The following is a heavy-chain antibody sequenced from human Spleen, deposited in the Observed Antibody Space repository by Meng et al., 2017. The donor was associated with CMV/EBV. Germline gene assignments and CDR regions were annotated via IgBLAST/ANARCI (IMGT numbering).Heavy chain of an antibody. Sequence: SETLSLTCTVSGGSISSYYWSWIRQPPGKGLEWIGYIYYSGSTNYNPSLKSRVTISVDTSENQFSLKLSSVTAADTAVYYCARVYTMTGKGVFDYWGQGALVTVSS. D-gene: IGHD3-22*01. CDR1: GGSISSYY. J-gene: IGHJ4*02. V-gene: IGHV4-59*01. CDR2: IYYSGST. CDR3: ARVYTMTGKGVFDY.